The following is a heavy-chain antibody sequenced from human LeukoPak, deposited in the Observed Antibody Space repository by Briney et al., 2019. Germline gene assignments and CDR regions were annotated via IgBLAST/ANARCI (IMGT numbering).Heavy chain of an antibody. J-gene: IGHJ4*02. CDR1: GFTFSSYA. CDR2: ISYDGSNK. V-gene: IGHV3-30*04. D-gene: IGHD6-6*01. Sequence: GGSLRLSCAASGFTFSSYAMHWVRQAPGKGLEWVAVISYDGSNKYYADSVKGRFTISRDNSKNTLYLQMNSLRAEDTAVYYCARDLSGTLYSSSGFDYWGQGTLVTVSS. CDR3: ARDLSGTLYSSSGFDY.